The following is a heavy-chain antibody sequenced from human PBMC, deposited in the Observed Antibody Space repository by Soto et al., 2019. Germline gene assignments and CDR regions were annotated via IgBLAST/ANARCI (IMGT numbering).Heavy chain of an antibody. CDR3: AKDLTSGWYGSDH. D-gene: IGHD6-19*01. V-gene: IGHV3-30*18. CDR1: GFTFSSYG. J-gene: IGHJ4*02. CDR2: ISYDGSKK. Sequence: GGSLRLSCAASGFTFSSYGMHWVRQAPGKGLEWVAVISYDGSKKYYADSVEGRFTISRDISKNTLYLQMNSLRAEDTAVYYCAKDLTSGWYGSDHWGQGTLVTVSS.